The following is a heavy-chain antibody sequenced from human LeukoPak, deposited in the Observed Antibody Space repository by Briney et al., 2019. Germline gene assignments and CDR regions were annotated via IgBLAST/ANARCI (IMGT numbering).Heavy chain of an antibody. D-gene: IGHD6-25*01. J-gene: IGHJ6*02. CDR3: ARGPFGKRLLNYYYYGMDV. Sequence: PGGSLRLSCAASGFTFSSYAMHWVRQAPGKGLEWVAVISYDGSNKYYADSVKGRFTISRDNSKNTLYLQMNSLRAEDTAVYYCARGPFGKRLLNYYYYGMDVWGQGTTVTVSS. CDR2: ISYDGSNK. V-gene: IGHV3-30-3*01. CDR1: GFTFSSYA.